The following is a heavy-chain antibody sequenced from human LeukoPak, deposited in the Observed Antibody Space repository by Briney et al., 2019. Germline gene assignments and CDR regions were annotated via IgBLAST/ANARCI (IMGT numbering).Heavy chain of an antibody. D-gene: IGHD6-19*01. CDR1: GYTFTSYD. Sequence: GASVKVSCKASGYTFTSYDINWVRQATGQGLEWMGWMNPNSGNTGYAQKFQDRVTMTRNTSISTAYMELSSLRSEDTAVYYCASPPLYSSGWHAHYWGQGTLVTVSS. J-gene: IGHJ4*02. CDR2: MNPNSGNT. V-gene: IGHV1-8*01. CDR3: ASPPLYSSGWHAHY.